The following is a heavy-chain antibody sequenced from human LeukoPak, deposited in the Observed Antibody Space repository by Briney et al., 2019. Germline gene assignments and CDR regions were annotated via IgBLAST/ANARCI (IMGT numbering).Heavy chain of an antibody. D-gene: IGHD2-2*01. V-gene: IGHV1-18*01. Sequence: GASVKVSCKTSGHTFTSYGISWVRQAPGQGLEWMGWISAYNGNTDYAQNLQDRVTMTTDTSTSTAYMELRSLRSDDTAVYYCARVGAYCSSSSCFDYWDQGTLVTVSS. CDR3: ARVGAYCSSSSCFDY. CDR2: ISAYNGNT. CDR1: GHTFTSYG. J-gene: IGHJ4*02.